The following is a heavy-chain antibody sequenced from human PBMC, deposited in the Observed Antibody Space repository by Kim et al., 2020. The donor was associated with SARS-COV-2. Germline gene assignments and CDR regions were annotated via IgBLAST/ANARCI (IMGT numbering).Heavy chain of an antibody. D-gene: IGHD2-15*01. CDR1: GVSISSGGYY. V-gene: IGHV4-31*03. J-gene: IGHJ4*02. CDR3: AREVGVVAADSYYFDY. Sequence: SETLSLTCTVSGVSISSGGYYWGWIRQHPGKGLEWIGCVYYSGSTYYNPSLKSRVTISVDTSKNQFSLKLSSVTAADTAVYYCAREVGVVAADSYYFDYWGQGTLVTVSS. CDR2: VYYSGST.